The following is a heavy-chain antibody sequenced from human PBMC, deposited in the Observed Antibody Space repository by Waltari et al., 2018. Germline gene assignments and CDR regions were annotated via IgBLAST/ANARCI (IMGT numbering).Heavy chain of an antibody. Sequence: EVQLVESGGGLVKPGGSLSLSCAASGVAFSRYSMNWVRQAPGKGLVWVSTISSSSSYTYDADSVKGRFTISRENAKISLYLQMNSRRAEDTAVYYCAREGSFWSGSQFDYWGKGTLVTVSS. CDR3: AREGSFWSGSQFDY. CDR2: ISSSSSYT. D-gene: IGHD3-3*01. V-gene: IGHV3-21*01. J-gene: IGHJ4*02. CDR1: GVAFSRYS.